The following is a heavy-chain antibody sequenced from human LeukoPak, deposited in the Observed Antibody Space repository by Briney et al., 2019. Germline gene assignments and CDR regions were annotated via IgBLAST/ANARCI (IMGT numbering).Heavy chain of an antibody. V-gene: IGHV3-21*01. CDR3: ARDPYSGSYGDYYYYYMDV. D-gene: IGHD1-26*01. Sequence: SGGSLRLSCVASGFTFSTYNMNWVRQAPGKGLEWVSSITSSSSYIYYADSVKGRFTISRDYAKNSLYLQMNSLRDEDTAVYYCARDPYSGSYGDYYYYYMDVWGKGTTVTISS. CDR1: GFTFSTYN. J-gene: IGHJ6*03. CDR2: ITSSSSYI.